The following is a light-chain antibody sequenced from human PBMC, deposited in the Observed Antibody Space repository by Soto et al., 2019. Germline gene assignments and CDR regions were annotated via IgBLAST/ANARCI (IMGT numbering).Light chain of an antibody. J-gene: IGKJ2*01. CDR1: QGISSY. CDR2: AAS. V-gene: IGKV1-9*01. CDR3: QQLNSYPHT. Sequence: IQLTQSPSSLSASVGDRVTITCRASQGISSYLAWYQQKPGKAPKLLIYAASTLQSGVPSRFSGSGSGTDFTLIISSLQPEEFANYYCQQLNSYPHTFGQGTKLEIK.